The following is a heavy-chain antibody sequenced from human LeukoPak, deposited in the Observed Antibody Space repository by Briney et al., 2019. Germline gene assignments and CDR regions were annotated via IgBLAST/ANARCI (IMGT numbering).Heavy chain of an antibody. Sequence: GGSLRLSCAASGFTFSSYEMNWVRQAPGKGLEWVSSISSSSSYIYYADSMKGRFTISRDNAKKSLYLQMNSLRAEDTAVYYCARGDPDISFGVAGEAFDIWGQGTMVTVSS. CDR3: ARGDPDISFGVAGEAFDI. CDR1: GFTFSSYE. D-gene: IGHD3-3*01. J-gene: IGHJ3*02. CDR2: ISSSSSYI. V-gene: IGHV3-21*01.